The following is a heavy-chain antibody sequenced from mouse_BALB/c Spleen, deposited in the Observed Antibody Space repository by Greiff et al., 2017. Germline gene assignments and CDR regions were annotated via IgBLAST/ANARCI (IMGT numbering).Heavy chain of an antibody. V-gene: IGHV1-7*01. Sequence: QVQLQQSGAELAKPGASVKMSCKASGYTFTSYWMHWVKQRPGQGLEWIGYINPSTGYTEYNQKFKDKATLTADKSSSTAYMQLSSLTSEDSAVYYCARSGGNYSYYAMDYWGQGTSVTVAS. J-gene: IGHJ4*01. D-gene: IGHD2-1*01. CDR3: ARSGGNYSYYAMDY. CDR1: GYTFTSYW. CDR2: INPSTGYT.